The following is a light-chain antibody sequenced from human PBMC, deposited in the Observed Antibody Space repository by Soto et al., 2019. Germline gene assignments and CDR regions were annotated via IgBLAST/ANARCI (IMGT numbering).Light chain of an antibody. Sequence: EIVLTQSPATLSLSPGEGATLSCRASQSVSSYLAWYQQKPGQAPRLLIYDASNRATGIPARFSGSGSGTDFTLTISSLEPEDFAVYYCQHRSDWPGLTFGGGTKVDIK. CDR3: QHRSDWPGLT. CDR1: QSVSSY. J-gene: IGKJ4*01. CDR2: DAS. V-gene: IGKV3-11*01.